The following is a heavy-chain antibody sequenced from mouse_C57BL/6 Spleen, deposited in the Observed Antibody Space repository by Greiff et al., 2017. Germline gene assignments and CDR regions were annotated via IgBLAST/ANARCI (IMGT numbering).Heavy chain of an antibody. CDR1: GYTFTSYD. CDR3: ARSGSTMVTATGYAMDN. D-gene: IGHD2-2*01. J-gene: IGHJ4*01. Sequence: QVQLQQSGPELVKPGASVKLSCKASGYTFTSYDINWVKQRPGPGLEWIGRNYPRDGSTKYNEKFKGKATWTVDTSSRTAYMELPRLTSEDSAVYFCARSGSTMVTATGYAMDNGGQGTSVTVSS. V-gene: IGHV1-85*01. CDR2: NYPRDGST.